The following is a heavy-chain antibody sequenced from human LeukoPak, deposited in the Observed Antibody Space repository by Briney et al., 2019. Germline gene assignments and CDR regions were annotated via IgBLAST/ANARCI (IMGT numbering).Heavy chain of an antibody. CDR1: GGSFSGYY. CDR3: AGRGYCSSTSCYFPNWFDP. J-gene: IGHJ5*02. D-gene: IGHD2-2*01. Sequence: PSETLSLTCAVYGGSFSGYYWSWIRQPPGKGLEWIGEINHSGSTNYNPSLKSRVTISVDTSKNQFSLKLSSVTAADTAVYYCAGRGYCSSTSCYFPNWFDPWGQGTLVTVSS. CDR2: INHSGST. V-gene: IGHV4-34*01.